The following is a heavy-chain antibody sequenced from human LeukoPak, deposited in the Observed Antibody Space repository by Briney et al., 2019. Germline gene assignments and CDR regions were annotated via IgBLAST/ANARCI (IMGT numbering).Heavy chain of an antibody. CDR3: ARGYYYDSSGYYQYYYYGMDV. V-gene: IGHV5-51*01. CDR2: IYPGDSDT. CDR1: GYSFTSYW. Sequence: GESLKISCKGSGYSFTSYWIGWVRQMPGKGLEWMGIIYPGDSDTRYSPSFQGQVTTSADKSISTAYLQWSSLKASDTAMYYCARGYYYDSSGYYQYYYYGMDVWGQGTTVTVSS. J-gene: IGHJ6*02. D-gene: IGHD3-22*01.